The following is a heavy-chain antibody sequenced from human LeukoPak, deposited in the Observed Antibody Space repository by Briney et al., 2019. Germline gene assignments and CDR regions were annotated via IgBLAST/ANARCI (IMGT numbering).Heavy chain of an antibody. CDR1: GFTFDDYW. CDR2: ISYDGSNK. Sequence: GGSLRLSCGASGFTFDDYWMSWVRQAPGQGLEWVAVISYDGSNKYYADSVKGRFTISRDNSKNTLYLQMNSLRAEDTAVYHCAREGAVVPAANPFDYWGQGTLVTVSS. J-gene: IGHJ4*02. D-gene: IGHD2-2*01. CDR3: AREGAVVPAANPFDY. V-gene: IGHV3-30*03.